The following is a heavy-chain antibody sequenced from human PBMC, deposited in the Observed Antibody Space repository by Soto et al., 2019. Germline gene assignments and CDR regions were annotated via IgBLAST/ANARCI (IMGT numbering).Heavy chain of an antibody. V-gene: IGHV1-46*01. D-gene: IGHD3-22*01. CDR1: GYTFTSYY. CDR3: ARVKKTYYYDSSGYYCFDY. CDR2: INPSGGST. Sequence: ASVKVSCKASGYTFTSYYMHWVRQAPGQGLEWMGIINPSGGSTSYAQKFQGRVTMTRDTSTSTVYMELSSLRSEDTAVYYCARVKKTYYYDSSGYYCFDYWGQGTLVTVSS. J-gene: IGHJ4*02.